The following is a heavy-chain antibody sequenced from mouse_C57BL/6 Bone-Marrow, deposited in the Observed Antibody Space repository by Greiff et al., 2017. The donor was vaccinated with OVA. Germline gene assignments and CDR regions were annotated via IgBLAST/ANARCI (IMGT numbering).Heavy chain of an antibody. V-gene: IGHV2-2*01. J-gene: IGHJ1*03. CDR3: ARKRDYYGSSYDRYFDV. D-gene: IGHD1-1*01. CDR1: GFSLTSYG. CDR2: IWSGGST. Sequence: QVQLQQSGPGLVQPSQSLSITCTVSGFSLTSYGVHWVRQSPGKGLEWLGVIWSGGSTDYNAAFISRLSISKDNSKSQVFFKMNSLQADDTAIYYCARKRDYYGSSYDRYFDVWGTGTTVTVSS.